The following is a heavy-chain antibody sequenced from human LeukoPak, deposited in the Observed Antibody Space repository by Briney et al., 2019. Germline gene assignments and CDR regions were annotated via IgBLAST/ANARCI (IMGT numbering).Heavy chain of an antibody. D-gene: IGHD3-22*01. CDR1: GFTFSSYS. CDR3: ARDTDYYDSSGYLDY. J-gene: IGHJ4*02. CDR2: ISSSGSTI. Sequence: PGGSLRLSCAASGFTFSSYSMNWIRQAPGKGLEWVSYISSSGSTIYYADSVKGRFTISRDNAKNSLYLQMNSLRAEDTAVYYCARDTDYYDSSGYLDYWGQGTLVTVSS. V-gene: IGHV3-48*04.